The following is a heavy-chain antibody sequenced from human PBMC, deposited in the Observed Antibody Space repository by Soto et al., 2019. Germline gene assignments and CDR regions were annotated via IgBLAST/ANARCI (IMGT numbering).Heavy chain of an antibody. CDR3: ARMGTGSTDYYYYMDV. V-gene: IGHV2-70*11. CDR1: GVSLSTSGMC. CDR2: IDWDDDK. J-gene: IGHJ6*03. Sequence: SGPTLMNPTQTHTLTCTFSGVSLSTSGMCVSWIRQPPGKALEWLARIDWDDDKYYSTSLKTRLTISKDTSKNQVVLTVTNMDPVDTATYYCARMGTGSTDYYYYMDVWGKGTTVTVSS. D-gene: IGHD1-7*01.